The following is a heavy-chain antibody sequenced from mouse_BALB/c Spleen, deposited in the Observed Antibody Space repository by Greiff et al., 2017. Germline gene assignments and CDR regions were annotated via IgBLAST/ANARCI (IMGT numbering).Heavy chain of an antibody. V-gene: IGHV5-17*02. CDR3: ARSYYRYDGADY. CDR1: GFTFSSFG. D-gene: IGHD2-14*01. Sequence: EVQGVESGGGLVQPGGSRKLSCAASGFTFSSFGMHWVRQAPEKGLEWVAYISSGSSTIYYADTVKGRFTISRDNPKNTLFLQMTSLRSEDTAMYYCARSYYRYDGADYWGQGTTLTVSS. J-gene: IGHJ2*01. CDR2: ISSGSSTI.